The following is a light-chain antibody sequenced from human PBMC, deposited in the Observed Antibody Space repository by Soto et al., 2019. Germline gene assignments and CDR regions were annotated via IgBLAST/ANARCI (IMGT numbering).Light chain of an antibody. CDR3: GADHGSGSNFVYV. V-gene: IGLV9-49*01. Sequence: QPVLTQPPSASASLGASVTLTCTLSSGYSNYKVDWYQQRPGKGPRFVMRVGTGGIVGSKGDGIPDRFSVLGSGLNRYLTIKNIQEEDESDYHCGADHGSGSNFVYVLGNGTKVTVL. CDR1: SGYSNYK. J-gene: IGLJ1*01. CDR2: VGTGGIVG.